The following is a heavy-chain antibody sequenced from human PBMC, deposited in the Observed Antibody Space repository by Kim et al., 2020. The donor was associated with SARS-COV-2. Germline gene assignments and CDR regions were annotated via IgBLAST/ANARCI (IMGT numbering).Heavy chain of an antibody. CDR1: GGSISSSSYY. Sequence: SETLSLTCTVSGGSISSSSYYWGWIRQPPGKGLEWIGSMYYSGSTYYNPSLKSRVTISVDTSKSQFSLKLSSVTAAGTAVYYCARHDHGTTVTLDYWGQGTLGTVSS. CDR3: ARHDHGTTVTLDY. J-gene: IGHJ4*02. D-gene: IGHD4-17*01. CDR2: MYYSGST. V-gene: IGHV4-39*01.